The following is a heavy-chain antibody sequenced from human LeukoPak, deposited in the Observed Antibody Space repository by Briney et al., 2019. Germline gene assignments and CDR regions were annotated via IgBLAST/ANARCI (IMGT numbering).Heavy chain of an antibody. Sequence: SETLSLTCTVSGDSISTYYWSWTRQPPGKGLEWIGYVYYSGSTNYNPSLKSRVTISIDESKDQFSLTLNSVTAADTAVYYCAGRWALTGEPNWGQGTLVTVSS. CDR1: GDSISTYY. CDR2: VYYSGST. D-gene: IGHD7-27*01. CDR3: AGRWALTGEPN. V-gene: IGHV4-59*12. J-gene: IGHJ4*02.